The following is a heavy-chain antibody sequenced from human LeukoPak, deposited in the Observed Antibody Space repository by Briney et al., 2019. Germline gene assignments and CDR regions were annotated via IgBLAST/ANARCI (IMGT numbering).Heavy chain of an antibody. V-gene: IGHV1-18*01. Sequence: ASVNVSCKASGYTFTSYSFSWVRQAPGQGLEWMGWVSTNNDKANYAQKLQGGVTMTTDTSTSTAYMELRSLSSDDTAVYYCAKILTGYYPPDPWGLGTLVTVSS. CDR2: VSTNNDKA. J-gene: IGHJ5*02. CDR1: GYTFTSYS. D-gene: IGHD3-9*01. CDR3: AKILTGYYPPDP.